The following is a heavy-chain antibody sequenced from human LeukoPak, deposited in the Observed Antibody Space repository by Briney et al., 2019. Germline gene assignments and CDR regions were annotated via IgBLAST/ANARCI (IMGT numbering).Heavy chain of an antibody. CDR1: GGSFSGYY. V-gene: IGHV4-34*01. D-gene: IGHD2-15*01. Sequence: SETLSLTCAVYGGSFSGYYWSWIRQPPGKGLEWIGEINHSGNTNYNPSLKSRVTISVDTSKNQFSLKLSSVTAADTAVYYCARRRYCSGGSCYYYYYYGMDVWSKGTTVTVSS. J-gene: IGHJ6*04. CDR2: INHSGNT. CDR3: ARRRYCSGGSCYYYYYYGMDV.